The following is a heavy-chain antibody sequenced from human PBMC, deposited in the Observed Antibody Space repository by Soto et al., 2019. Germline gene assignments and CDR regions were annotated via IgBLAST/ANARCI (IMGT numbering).Heavy chain of an antibody. V-gene: IGHV1-69*02. CDR1: GGTFSSYT. Sequence: QVQLVQSGAEVKKPGSSVKVSCKASGGTFSSYTISWVRQAPGQGLEWMGRIIPILGIANYAQKFQGRVTITADKSTSTAYMELSSPRSEDTAVYYCARRMTVTTPFDYWGQGTLVTVSS. CDR3: ARRMTVTTPFDY. D-gene: IGHD4-17*01. CDR2: IIPILGIA. J-gene: IGHJ4*02.